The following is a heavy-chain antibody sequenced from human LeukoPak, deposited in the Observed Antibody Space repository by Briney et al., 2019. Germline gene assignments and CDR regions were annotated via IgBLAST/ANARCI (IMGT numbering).Heavy chain of an antibody. V-gene: IGHV3-48*03. J-gene: IGHJ6*03. Sequence: GGSLRLSCAASGFTFSSYEMNWVRQAPGKGLEWVSYISSSGSTIYYADSVKGRFTISRDNAKNSLYLQMNSLRAEDTAVYYCARDGRGSRYYYYMDVWGKGTTVTISS. CDR2: ISSSGSTI. CDR1: GFTFSSYE. CDR3: ARDGRGSRYYYYMDV.